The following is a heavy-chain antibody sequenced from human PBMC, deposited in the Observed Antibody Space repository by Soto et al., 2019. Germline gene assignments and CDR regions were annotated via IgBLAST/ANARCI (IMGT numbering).Heavy chain of an antibody. D-gene: IGHD6-6*01. J-gene: IGHJ4*02. V-gene: IGHV3-11*01. Sequence: QEQLAESGGGLVEPGGYLRISCAASGFTFSDYDMSWIRQSPGKGLEWVSFVSSSGTTMYFADSVKGRFTISRDNAKNSLYLQMNSLRAEDTAVYYCARMGPRAARPSYWGQGTLVTVSS. CDR2: VSSSGTTM. CDR1: GFTFSDYD. CDR3: ARMGPRAARPSY.